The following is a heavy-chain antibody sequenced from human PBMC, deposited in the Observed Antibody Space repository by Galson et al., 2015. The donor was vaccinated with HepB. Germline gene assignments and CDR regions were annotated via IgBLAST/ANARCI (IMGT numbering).Heavy chain of an antibody. Sequence: SLRLSCAVSGFTYNNYWMSWVRQAPGRGLEWVANIKQDGSEKYYADSVEGRFTVSRDNAKKTLYLDMNALSVEDTAVYYCARGWDTDVTSNFDYWGQGALVTVSS. CDR3: ARGWDTDVTSNFDY. J-gene: IGHJ4*02. D-gene: IGHD5-18*01. CDR1: GFTYNNYW. CDR2: IKQDGSEK. V-gene: IGHV3-7*03.